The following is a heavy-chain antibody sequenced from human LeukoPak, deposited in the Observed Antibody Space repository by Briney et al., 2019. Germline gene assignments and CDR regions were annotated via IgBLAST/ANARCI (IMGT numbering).Heavy chain of an antibody. V-gene: IGHV3-33*01. CDR1: GFTFSSYG. Sequence: GRSLRLSCAASGFTFSSYGMHWVRQAPGKGLEWVAVIWYDGSNKYYADSVKGRLTISRDDSKNTLYLQMNSLRAEDTAVYYCARVVSFMFGMDVWGQGTTVTVSS. CDR3: ARVVSFMFGMDV. D-gene: IGHD3-10*02. CDR2: IWYDGSNK. J-gene: IGHJ6*02.